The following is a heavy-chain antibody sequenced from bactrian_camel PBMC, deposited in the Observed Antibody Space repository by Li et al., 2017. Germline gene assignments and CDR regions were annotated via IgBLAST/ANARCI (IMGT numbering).Heavy chain of an antibody. CDR3: ASDDFCEAVQSPLEPTRYRH. CDR1: GYSYSTYC. Sequence: HVQLVESGGGSVQVGGSLNLSCVATSGYSYSTYCMGWFRQAPGKEREWVAGIDSDGTIVYANSVKGRFTASRDNAKHTLFLQMNSLKDEDTAMYYCASDDFCEAVQSPLEPTRYRHWGQGTQVTVS. D-gene: IGHD1*01. CDR2: IDSDGTIV. V-gene: IGHV3S6*01. J-gene: IGHJ4*01.